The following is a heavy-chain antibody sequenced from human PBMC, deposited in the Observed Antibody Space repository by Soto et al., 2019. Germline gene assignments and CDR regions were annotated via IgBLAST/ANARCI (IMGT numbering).Heavy chain of an antibody. CDR2: IWLDGSNK. CDR3: ARKSDSLIDY. V-gene: IGHV3-33*01. CDR1: GFPFRSYD. D-gene: IGHD3-22*01. Sequence: QVQLVESGGGVVQPGRSLRLSCATSGFPFRSYDMHWVRQAPGKGLEWVAVIWLDGSNKDYADSVRGRFTISRDNSNHTVYLEMNSLRAEDSAVYYCARKSDSLIDYWGQGILVTVST. J-gene: IGHJ4*02.